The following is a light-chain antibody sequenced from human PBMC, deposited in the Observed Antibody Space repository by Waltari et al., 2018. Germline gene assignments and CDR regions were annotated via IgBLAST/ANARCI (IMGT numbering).Light chain of an antibody. V-gene: IGKV1D-12*01. Sequence: DIQMTQSTSSVSASVGDTVTINCLPSQSISAWLAWYQQKPGKAPKLLISAAFNLQSGVPSRFSGSRSGTDFSLTISSLQPEDFATYYCQQCNTLPFAFGGGTTVEIK. CDR3: QQCNTLPFA. CDR2: AAF. J-gene: IGKJ4*01. CDR1: QSISAW.